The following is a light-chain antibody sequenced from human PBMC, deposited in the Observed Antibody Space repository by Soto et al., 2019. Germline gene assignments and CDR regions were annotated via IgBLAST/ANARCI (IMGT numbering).Light chain of an antibody. CDR2: GAS. V-gene: IGKV1-39*01. J-gene: IGKJ4*01. Sequence: DIQMTQSPSSLSASVGDRVTITCRASQSISSYLNWYQQKPGKAPKVLIYGASSLESGAPPRFSGSGSGTDFSLTISSLQPEDFATYHCQQTYSTPFTFGGGTNVEIK. CDR3: QQTYSTPFT. CDR1: QSISSY.